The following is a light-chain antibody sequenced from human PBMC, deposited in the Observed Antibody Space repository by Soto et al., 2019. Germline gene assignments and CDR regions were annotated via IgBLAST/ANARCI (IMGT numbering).Light chain of an antibody. CDR1: QSVGSK. Sequence: EIVMTQSPATLSVSPGERASLSCRASQSVGSKLAWYQHKPGQAPRLLIYDASTRATGFPARFSGSGSGTEFTLTISSLQPEDFAVYCCQQYNNWPPFTFGPWTKVDIK. J-gene: IGKJ3*01. V-gene: IGKV3-15*01. CDR3: QQYNNWPPFT. CDR2: DAS.